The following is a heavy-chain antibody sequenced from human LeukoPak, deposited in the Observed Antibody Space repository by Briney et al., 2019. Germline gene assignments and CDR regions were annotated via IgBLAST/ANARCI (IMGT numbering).Heavy chain of an antibody. CDR1: GGSFSDYY. CDR3: AYSTGYQQH. J-gene: IGHJ1*01. CDR2: INHSGST. V-gene: IGHV4-34*01. D-gene: IGHD3-22*01. Sequence: PSETPSLTCAVYGGSFSDYYWSWIRQPPGKGLEWIGEINHSGSTNYNPSLKSRVTISVDTSKNQFSLKLSSVTAADTALYYCAYSTGYQQHWGRDTGVSVSS.